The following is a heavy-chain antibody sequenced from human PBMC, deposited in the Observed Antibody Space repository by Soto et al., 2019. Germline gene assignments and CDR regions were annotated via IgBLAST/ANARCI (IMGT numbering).Heavy chain of an antibody. J-gene: IGHJ1*01. CDR1: GYIFTAYS. CDR3: AREENCSDGICYSEYFQR. D-gene: IGHD2-15*01. V-gene: IGHV1-46*01. CDR2: VNPSGGST. Sequence: PPASVKVSCKASGYIFTAYSMHWVRQAPGQGLEWMGVVNPSGGSTNYAQKFQGRITMTRDTSTSTVYMDLSSLTSEDTAVYYCAREENCSDGICYSEYFQRWGQGTLVTVSS.